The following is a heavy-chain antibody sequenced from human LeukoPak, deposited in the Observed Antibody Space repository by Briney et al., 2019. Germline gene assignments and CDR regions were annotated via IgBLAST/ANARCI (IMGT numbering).Heavy chain of an antibody. CDR3: AKDMIDSSGSVI. J-gene: IGHJ3*02. D-gene: IGHD3-22*01. Sequence: GGSLRLSCAASGFTFNDYAMRWVRQAPGKGLEWVSGISWNSGSIGYADSVKGRFTISRDNAKNSLYLQMNSLRAEDTALYYCAKDMIDSSGSVIWGQGTMVTVSS. V-gene: IGHV3-9*01. CDR1: GFTFNDYA. CDR2: ISWNSGSI.